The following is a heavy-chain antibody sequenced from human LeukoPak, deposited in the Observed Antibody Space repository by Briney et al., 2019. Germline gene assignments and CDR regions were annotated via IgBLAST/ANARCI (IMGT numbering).Heavy chain of an antibody. V-gene: IGHV3-23*01. J-gene: IGHJ4*02. Sequence: GGSLRLSCAASGFTFNIYSMTCVRQAPGKGLEWVSSFADCGGNTYYADSVKGRFTVSRDSSKNTLFLQMNSLRAEDTAVYYCAKGSALWGYYLDNWGQGTLVTVSS. CDR2: FADCGGNT. D-gene: IGHD7-27*01. CDR1: GFTFNIYS. CDR3: AKGSALWGYYLDN.